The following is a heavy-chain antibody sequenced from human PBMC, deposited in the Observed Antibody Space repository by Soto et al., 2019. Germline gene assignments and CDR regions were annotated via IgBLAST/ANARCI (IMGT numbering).Heavy chain of an antibody. Sequence: KPSETLSLTCAVYGGSFSGYYWSWIRQPPGKGLEWIGEINHSGSTNYNPSLKSRVTISVDTSKNQFSLKLSSVTAADTAVYYCARGTAGCFSYYYYYGIDVWVEGTTIAVSS. CDR1: GGSFSGYY. D-gene: IGHD2-21*01. CDR3: ARGTAGCFSYYYYYGIDV. J-gene: IGHJ6*04. V-gene: IGHV4-34*01. CDR2: INHSGST.